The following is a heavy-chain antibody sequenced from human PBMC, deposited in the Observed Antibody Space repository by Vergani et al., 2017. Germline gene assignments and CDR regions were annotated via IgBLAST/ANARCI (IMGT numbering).Heavy chain of an antibody. J-gene: IGHJ6*02. D-gene: IGHD2-2*01. V-gene: IGHV1-18*01. Sequence: QVQLVQSGAEVKKPGASVKVSCKASGYTFTSYGISWVRQAPGQGLEWMGWISAYNGNTNYAQKLQGRVTMTTDTSTSTAYMELSRLTSDDTAVYYCARTPYCSSTSCPYYYYGMDVWGQGTTVTVSS. CDR1: GYTFTSYG. CDR2: ISAYNGNT. CDR3: ARTPYCSSTSCPYYYYGMDV.